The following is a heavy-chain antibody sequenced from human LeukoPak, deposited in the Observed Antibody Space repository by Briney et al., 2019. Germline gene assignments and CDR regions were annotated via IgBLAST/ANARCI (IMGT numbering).Heavy chain of an antibody. CDR2: ISESGGSA. V-gene: IGHV3-23*01. D-gene: IGHD4-17*01. J-gene: IGHJ4*02. CDR1: GFTFTSYA. Sequence: GGSLRLSCAASGFTFTSYAMSWVRQAPGKGPEWVSGISESGGSAYYVDSVKGRFTISRDNSKNTVYLQMNSLRAEDTAIYYCAKGGVRPVTTGDYWGQGTLVTVSS. CDR3: AKGGVRPVTTGDY.